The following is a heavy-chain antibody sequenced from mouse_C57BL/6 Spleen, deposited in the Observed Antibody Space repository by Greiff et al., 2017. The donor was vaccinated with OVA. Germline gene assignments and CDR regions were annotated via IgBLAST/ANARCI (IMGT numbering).Heavy chain of an antibody. Sequence: QVQLKQSGAELVRPGSSVKLSCKASGYTFTSYWMHWVKQRPIQGLEWIGNIDPSDSETHYNQKFKDKATLTVDKSSSTAYMQLSSLTSEDSAVYYCARDYDYDWYFDVWGTGTTVTVSS. D-gene: IGHD2-4*01. J-gene: IGHJ1*03. CDR3: ARDYDYDWYFDV. V-gene: IGHV1-52*01. CDR2: IDPSDSET. CDR1: GYTFTSYW.